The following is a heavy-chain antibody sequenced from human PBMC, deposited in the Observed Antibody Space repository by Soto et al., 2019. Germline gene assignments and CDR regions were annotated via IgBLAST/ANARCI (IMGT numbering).Heavy chain of an antibody. J-gene: IGHJ5*02. Sequence: QPGGSLRLSCAASGFTFSSYAMHWVRQAPGKGLEWVAVISYDGSNKYYADSVKGRFTISRDNSKNTLYLQMNSLRAEDTAVYYCARDGGTVVTYNWFDPWGQGTLVTVSS. D-gene: IGHD2-21*02. CDR3: ARDGGTVVTYNWFDP. V-gene: IGHV3-30-3*01. CDR1: GFTFSSYA. CDR2: ISYDGSNK.